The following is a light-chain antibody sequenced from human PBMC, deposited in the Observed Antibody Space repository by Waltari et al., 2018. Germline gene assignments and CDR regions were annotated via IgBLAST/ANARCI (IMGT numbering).Light chain of an antibody. CDR1: SLRRYH. J-gene: IGLJ2*01. CDR2: GQN. CDR3: DSRDSSGNHEV. Sequence: SSELTQDPVVSVALGQTVRITCQGDSLRRYHASWYQQKPGQAPVLVLYGQNNRPSGIADRFSGSTSGNTASLTITGDQAEDEADYYCDSRDSSGNHEVFGGGTKLTVL. V-gene: IGLV3-19*01.